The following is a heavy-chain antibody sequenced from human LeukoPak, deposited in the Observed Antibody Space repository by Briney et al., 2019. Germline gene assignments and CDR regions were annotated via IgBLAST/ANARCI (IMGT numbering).Heavy chain of an antibody. V-gene: IGHV4-59*12. J-gene: IGHJ6*03. Sequence: SETLSLTCSVSGASISSYYWSWIRQPPGKGLGWIGYIYYSGSTKHNPSLKSRVTMSVDTSKNQFSLMLSSVTAADTAVYYCARETYSNYTDYYYMDVWGKGITVTVSS. D-gene: IGHD4-11*01. CDR3: ARETYSNYTDYYYMDV. CDR2: IYYSGST. CDR1: GASISSYY.